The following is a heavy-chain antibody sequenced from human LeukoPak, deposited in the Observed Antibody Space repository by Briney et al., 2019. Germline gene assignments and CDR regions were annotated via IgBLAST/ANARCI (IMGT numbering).Heavy chain of an antibody. CDR2: INWNGDNT. Sequence: PGGSLRLSCAASGFTFYDYGMSWVRQAPGEGLEWVSSINWNGDNTAYADSVKGRFTISRDNAKNSLYLQMNSLRAEDTALYHCARVHRYSRTWDSFDYWGQGTLVTVSS. J-gene: IGHJ4*02. CDR3: ARVHRYSRTWDSFDY. D-gene: IGHD6-13*01. V-gene: IGHV3-20*01. CDR1: GFTFYDYG.